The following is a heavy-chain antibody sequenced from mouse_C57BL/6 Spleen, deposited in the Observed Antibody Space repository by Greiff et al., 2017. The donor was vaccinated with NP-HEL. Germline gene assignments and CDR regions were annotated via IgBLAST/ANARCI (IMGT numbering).Heavy chain of an antibody. J-gene: IGHJ1*03. D-gene: IGHD1-1*01. CDR1: GYSITSGYD. Sequence: EVQLVESGPGMVKPSQSLSLTCTVTGYSITSGYDWHWIRHFPGNKLEWMGYISYSGSTNYNPSLKSRISITHDTSKNHFFLKLNSVTTEDTATYYCAREGTTVVARYFDVWGTGTTVTVSS. CDR2: ISYSGST. V-gene: IGHV3-1*01. CDR3: AREGTTVVARYFDV.